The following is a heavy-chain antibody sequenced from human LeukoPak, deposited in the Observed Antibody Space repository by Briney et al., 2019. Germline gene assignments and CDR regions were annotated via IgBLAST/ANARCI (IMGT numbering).Heavy chain of an antibody. Sequence: SETLSLTCAVSGYSISSGYYWGWIRQPPGKGLEWIGSIYHSGSTYYNPSLKSRVTISVDTSKNQFSLKLSSVTAADTAVYYYARVLPLTIFGVVIREDFDYWGQGTLVTVSS. CDR1: GYSISSGYY. J-gene: IGHJ4*02. CDR3: ARVLPLTIFGVVIREDFDY. CDR2: IYHSGST. V-gene: IGHV4-38-2*01. D-gene: IGHD3-3*01.